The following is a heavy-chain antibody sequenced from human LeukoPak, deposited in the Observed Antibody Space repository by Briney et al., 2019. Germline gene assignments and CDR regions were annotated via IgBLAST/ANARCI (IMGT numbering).Heavy chain of an antibody. J-gene: IGHJ4*02. CDR1: GGSFSGYY. CDR2: INHSGST. Sequence: SETLSLTCAVYGGSFSGYYWSWIRQPPGKGLEWIGEINHSGSTNYNPSLKSRVTISVDTSKNQFSLQLSSVTPEDTAVYYCARDGGLIVDYWGQGTLVTVSS. CDR3: ARDGGLIVDY. D-gene: IGHD3-10*01. V-gene: IGHV4-34*01.